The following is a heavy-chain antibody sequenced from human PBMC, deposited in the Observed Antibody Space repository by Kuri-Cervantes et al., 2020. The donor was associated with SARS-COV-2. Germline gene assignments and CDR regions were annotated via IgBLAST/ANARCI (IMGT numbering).Heavy chain of an antibody. D-gene: IGHD6-13*01. J-gene: IGHJ4*02. Sequence: GESLKISCAASGFTFSSYSMNWVRQAPGKGLEWVSSISSSNSYIYYADSVKGRFTISRDNAKNSLYLQMNSLRAEDTALYYCAREKGSSSWPIDYWGQGTLVTVSS. CDR3: AREKGSSSWPIDY. V-gene: IGHV3-21*04. CDR2: ISSSNSYI. CDR1: GFTFSSYS.